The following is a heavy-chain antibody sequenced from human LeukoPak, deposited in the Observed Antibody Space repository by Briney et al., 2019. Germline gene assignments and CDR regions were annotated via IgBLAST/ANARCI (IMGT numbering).Heavy chain of an antibody. V-gene: IGHV3-23*01. J-gene: IGHJ4*02. Sequence: PGGSLRLSCAASGFTFSSYAMSWVRQAPGKGLEWVSAISGSGGSTYYADSVKGRFTISRDNSKNTLYLQMNSLRAEDTAVYYCARSPTYYYDSNPLDYWGQGTLVTVSS. CDR1: GFTFSSYA. CDR3: ARSPTYYYDSNPLDY. CDR2: ISGSGGST. D-gene: IGHD3-22*01.